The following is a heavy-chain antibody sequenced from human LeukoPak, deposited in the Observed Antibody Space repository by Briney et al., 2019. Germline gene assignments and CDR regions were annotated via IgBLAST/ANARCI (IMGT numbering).Heavy chain of an antibody. J-gene: IGHJ4*02. D-gene: IGHD3-10*01. Sequence: ASVKVSCKASGYTFTGYYMHWVRQAPGQGLEWMGWINPNSGGTNYAQKFQSRVTMTRDTSISTAYMELSRLRSDDTAVYYCARDTDLWFGSIDYWGQGTLVTVSS. CDR2: INPNSGGT. CDR1: GYTFTGYY. V-gene: IGHV1-2*02. CDR3: ARDTDLWFGSIDY.